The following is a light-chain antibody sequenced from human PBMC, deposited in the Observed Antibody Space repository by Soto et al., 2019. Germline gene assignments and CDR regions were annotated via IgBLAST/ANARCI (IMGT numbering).Light chain of an antibody. Sequence: EIVLTQSPGTLSLSPGERATLTYRASQSVTSNFLAWYQQKPGQAPRLLMYGASSRATGIPDRFSGSGSGTDFTLTISRLEPEDFALYYCHQYGSSPLTFGPGTKVDIK. CDR3: HQYGSSPLT. CDR2: GAS. V-gene: IGKV3-20*01. CDR1: QSVTSNF. J-gene: IGKJ3*01.